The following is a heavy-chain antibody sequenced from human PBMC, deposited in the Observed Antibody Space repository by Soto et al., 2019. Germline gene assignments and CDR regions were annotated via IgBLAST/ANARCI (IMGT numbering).Heavy chain of an antibody. J-gene: IGHJ4*02. Sequence: GVSVKVSCKASGYTFTSYGISWVRQAPGQGLEWMGWISAYNGNTNYAQKLQGRVTMTTDTSTNTAYMELSSLSSDDTAVFYCARVTDPLLWFGELLVDYWGQGTLVTVSS. CDR2: ISAYNGNT. CDR1: GYTFTSYG. CDR3: ARVTDPLLWFGELLVDY. V-gene: IGHV1-18*01. D-gene: IGHD3-10*01.